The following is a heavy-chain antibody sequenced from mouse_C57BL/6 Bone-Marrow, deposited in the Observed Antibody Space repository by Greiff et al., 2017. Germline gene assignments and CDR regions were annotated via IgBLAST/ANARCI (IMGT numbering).Heavy chain of an antibody. J-gene: IGHJ2*01. CDR1: EYEFPSHD. Sequence: EIKLQESGGGLVQPGESLKLSCESNEYEFPSHDMSWVRKTPEKRLELVAAINSDGGSTYYPDTMERRFIISRDNTKKTLYLQMSSLRSEDTALYYCASTMITHFDYWGQGTTLTVSS. D-gene: IGHD2-4*01. CDR3: ASTMITHFDY. CDR2: INSDGGST. V-gene: IGHV5-2*01.